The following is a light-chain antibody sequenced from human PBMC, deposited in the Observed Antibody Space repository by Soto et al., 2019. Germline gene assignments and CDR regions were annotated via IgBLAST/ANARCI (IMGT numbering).Light chain of an antibody. CDR1: SSDVGGYNY. J-gene: IGLJ1*01. CDR3: SSYAGSRYV. V-gene: IGLV2-8*01. Sequence: QSALTQPPSASGSPGQSVTISCTGTSSDVGGYNYVSWYQQHPGKAPKLMIYEVSKRPSGVPDRFSGSKSGNTASLTVSGLQAEDEAGYYCSSYAGSRYVFGTGTKLTVL. CDR2: EVS.